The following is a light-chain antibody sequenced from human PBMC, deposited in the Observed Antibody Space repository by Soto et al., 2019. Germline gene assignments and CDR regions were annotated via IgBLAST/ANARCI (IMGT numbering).Light chain of an antibody. CDR2: EVS. Sequence: QSVLTQPASVSGSPGQSITISCTGTSRDIGNYNYVSWYQQLPDKAPKLVIYEVSNRPSGISDRFSGSKSGQTASLTISGLQTEDEADYFCGSYRSSNTLVVFGGGTKVTVL. J-gene: IGLJ3*02. CDR1: SRDIGNYNY. CDR3: GSYRSSNTLVV. V-gene: IGLV2-14*01.